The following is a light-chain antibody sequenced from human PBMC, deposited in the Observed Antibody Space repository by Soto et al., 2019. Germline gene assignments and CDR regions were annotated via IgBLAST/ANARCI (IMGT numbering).Light chain of an antibody. CDR2: EVT. Sequence: HSALTQPASLSWSPGQSITISCTGTSSDIGAYNHVSWYQQYPGKAPTLMIYEVTNRPSGVSSRFSGSKSGNTASLTISGLQAEDEGDYYCSSYTTSDTWVFGGGTKVTVL. J-gene: IGLJ3*02. CDR1: SSDIGAYNH. V-gene: IGLV2-14*01. CDR3: SSYTTSDTWV.